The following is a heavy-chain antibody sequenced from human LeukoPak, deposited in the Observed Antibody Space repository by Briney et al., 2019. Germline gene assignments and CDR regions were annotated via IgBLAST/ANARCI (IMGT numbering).Heavy chain of an antibody. CDR1: GYTFVSYD. CDR2: MNPNTGNV. J-gene: IGHJ4*02. CDR3: ARGPARFDH. V-gene: IGHV1-8*01. Sequence: ASVKVSCKASGYTFVSYDLNWIRQARGQGLEWMGWMNPNTGNVGYAPKFQGRVAMTRNLSIDTAYLELNSLRSDDSAVYYCARGPARFDHWGQGSLVTVSS.